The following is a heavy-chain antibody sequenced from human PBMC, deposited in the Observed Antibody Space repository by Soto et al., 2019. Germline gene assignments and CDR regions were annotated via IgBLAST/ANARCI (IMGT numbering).Heavy chain of an antibody. J-gene: IGHJ6*02. CDR2: INAGNGNT. V-gene: IGHV1-3*01. CDR1: GYTFTSYA. CDR3: AWLGDVWSGRGGMDD. Sequence: ASVKVSCKASGYTFTSYAMHWVRQAPGQRLEWMGWINAGNGNTKYSQKFQGRVTITRDTSASTAYMELSSLRSEDTAVYYCAWLGDVWSGRGGMDDCGQGTTVTVSS. D-gene: IGHD3-3*01.